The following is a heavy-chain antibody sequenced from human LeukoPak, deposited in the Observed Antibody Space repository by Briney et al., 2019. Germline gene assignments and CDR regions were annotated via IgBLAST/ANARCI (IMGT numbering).Heavy chain of an antibody. Sequence: SVKVSCKASGGTLSSYAISWVRQAPGQGLEWMGRIIPILGIANYAQKFQGRVTITADKSTSTAYMELSSLRSEDTAVYYCASPVAYCGGDPRCPLDYWGQGTLVTVSS. V-gene: IGHV1-69*04. CDR2: IIPILGIA. CDR1: GGTLSSYA. D-gene: IGHD2-21*02. J-gene: IGHJ4*02. CDR3: ASPVAYCGGDPRCPLDY.